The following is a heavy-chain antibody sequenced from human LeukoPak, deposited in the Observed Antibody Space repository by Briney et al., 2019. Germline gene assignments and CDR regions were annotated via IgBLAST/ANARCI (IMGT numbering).Heavy chain of an antibody. Sequence: PAETLSLTCAVSGYSISSGYYWGWIRQPPGKGLGWIGSIYHSGSTYYNPSLKSRITISVDTSKNPFSLNLSSVTAADTAVYYCARMYGTWAYDIWGQGTMVTVSS. CDR1: GYSISSGYY. CDR3: ARMYGTWAYDI. CDR2: IYHSGST. D-gene: IGHD1-1*01. J-gene: IGHJ3*02. V-gene: IGHV4-38-2*01.